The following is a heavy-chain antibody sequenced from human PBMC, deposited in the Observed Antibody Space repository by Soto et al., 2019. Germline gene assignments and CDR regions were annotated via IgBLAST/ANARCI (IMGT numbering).Heavy chain of an antibody. CDR3: ARVLVYSSGWFPHHPNQCDYYYGIDV. CDR1: GFTFSSYA. J-gene: IGHJ6*02. V-gene: IGHV3-30-3*01. Sequence: QVQLVESGGGVVQPGRSLRLSCAASGFTFSSYAMHWVRHAPGTGLEWVAVISYDGSNKYYADSVKGRFPISRDNSKNTLYLQMNSLRAEDTAVYYCARVLVYSSGWFPHHPNQCDYYYGIDVWGQGTTVTVSS. D-gene: IGHD6-19*01. CDR2: ISYDGSNK.